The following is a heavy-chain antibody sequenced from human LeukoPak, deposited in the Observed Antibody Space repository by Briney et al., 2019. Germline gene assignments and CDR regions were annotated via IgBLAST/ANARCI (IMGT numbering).Heavy chain of an antibody. CDR1: GFTFSSYW. CDR2: IKQDGSEK. D-gene: IGHD2/OR15-2a*01. Sequence: PGGSLRLSCAASGFTFSSYWMTWVRQAPGKGLEWVANIKQDGSEKYYVDSVKGRFTISRDNSKNTVHLQMNNLRAEDTAMYFCARRLYIVRGAFDIWGQGTMVTVSS. CDR3: ARRLYIVRGAFDI. J-gene: IGHJ3*02. V-gene: IGHV3-7*03.